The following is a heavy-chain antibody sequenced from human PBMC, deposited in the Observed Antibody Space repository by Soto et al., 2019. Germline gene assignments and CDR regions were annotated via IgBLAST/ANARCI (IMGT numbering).Heavy chain of an antibody. CDR3: ASSYCSCDSCYPPAPFDY. Sequence: QVQLQQWGAGLLKPSETQSLTCAVYGGSFSGYYWSWIRQPPGKGLEWIGEIDHSGSTNYNPSLKSLVTISVDTSKNQFSLKLSSVTAADTAVYYCASSYCSCDSCYPPAPFDYWGQGTLVTVSS. V-gene: IGHV4-34*01. D-gene: IGHD2-15*01. CDR1: GGSFSGYY. J-gene: IGHJ4*02. CDR2: IDHSGST.